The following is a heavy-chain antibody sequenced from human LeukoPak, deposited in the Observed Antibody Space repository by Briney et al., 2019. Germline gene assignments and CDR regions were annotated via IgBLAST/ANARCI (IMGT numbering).Heavy chain of an antibody. J-gene: IGHJ6*02. V-gene: IGHV1-69*13. Sequence: PVKVSCKASVGTFSSYAISWVRQAPGQGLEWMGGIIPIFGTANYAQKFQGRVTITADESTSTAYMELSSLRSEDTAVYYCARDRYGYSSSWYYGMDVWGQGTTVTVSS. CDR3: ARDRYGYSSSWYYGMDV. CDR2: IIPIFGTA. D-gene: IGHD6-13*01. CDR1: VGTFSSYA.